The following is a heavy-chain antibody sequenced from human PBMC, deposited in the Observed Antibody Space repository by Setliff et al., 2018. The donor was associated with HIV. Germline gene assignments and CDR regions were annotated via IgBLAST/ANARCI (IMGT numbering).Heavy chain of an antibody. CDR2: IYYTGSP. V-gene: IGHV4-39*07. CDR3: ARGGRSLAAQTWFDP. J-gene: IGHJ5*02. Sequence: PSETLSLTCTVSGGSISSSIYYWGWVRQPPGKGLEWIGGIYYTGSPFYNPSLKSRVTISVDTSKNQFSLKLSSVTAADTAVYYCARGGRSLAAQTWFDPWGQGTLVTVSS. D-gene: IGHD6-6*01. CDR1: GGSISSSIYY.